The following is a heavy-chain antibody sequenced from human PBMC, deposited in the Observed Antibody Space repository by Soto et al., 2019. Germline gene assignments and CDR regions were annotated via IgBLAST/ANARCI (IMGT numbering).Heavy chain of an antibody. V-gene: IGHV4-31*03. CDR3: ARWGGFCQDAVCAAQFDT. CDR1: GGSIRSAGHY. J-gene: IGHJ5*02. Sequence: SETLSLTCTVSGGSIRSAGHYWSWIRQHPGKGLEGIGYINDSGSTFYNPSLRSRLNISVHTSENQFYLRLTSVTAADTAVYLCARWGGFCQDAVCAAQFDTWGKGTLANVS. D-gene: IGHD2-15*01. CDR2: INDSGST.